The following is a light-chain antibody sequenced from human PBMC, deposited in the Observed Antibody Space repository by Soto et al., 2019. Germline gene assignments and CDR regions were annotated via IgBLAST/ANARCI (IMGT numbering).Light chain of an antibody. CDR3: QQYGSSPWT. CDR1: QSVSSSY. V-gene: IGKV3-20*01. CDR2: GAS. J-gene: IGKJ1*01. Sequence: EIVLTQSPGTLSLSPGERATLSCRASQSVSSSYLAWYQQTPGQAPRPLIYGASSRAIGLAERCSGSGAGTDFTLTISRLQPEDFAVYYCQQYGSSPWTFGQGTKVEIK.